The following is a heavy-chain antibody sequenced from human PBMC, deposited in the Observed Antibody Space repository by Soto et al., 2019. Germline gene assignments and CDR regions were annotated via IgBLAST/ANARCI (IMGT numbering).Heavy chain of an antibody. CDR1: GGSVSGGTHY. V-gene: IGHV4-61*01. CDR3: ARARVHGVHYYYGMDV. CDR2: IYNSGST. Sequence: SETLSLTCTVSGGSVSGGTHYWSWIRQPPGKGLEWIGYIYNSGSTNYNPSLKSRVTISVDTSKNQFSLKLSSVTAADTAVYYCARARVHGVHYYYGMDVWGQGTTVTVSS. J-gene: IGHJ6*02. D-gene: IGHD3-10*01.